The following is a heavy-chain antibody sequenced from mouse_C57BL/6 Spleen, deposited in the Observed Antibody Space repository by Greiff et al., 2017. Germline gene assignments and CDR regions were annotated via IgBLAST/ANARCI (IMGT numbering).Heavy chain of an antibody. V-gene: IGHV1-53*01. CDR1: GYTFTSYW. CDR3: AITTVVPYFDY. Sequence: QVQLQQPGTELVKPGASGYTFTSYWMHWVKQRPGQGLEWIGNINPSNGGTNYNEKFKSKATLTVDKSSSTAYMQLSSLTSEDSAVYYCAITTVVPYFDYWGQGTTLTVSS. J-gene: IGHJ2*01. CDR2: INPSNGGT. D-gene: IGHD1-1*01.